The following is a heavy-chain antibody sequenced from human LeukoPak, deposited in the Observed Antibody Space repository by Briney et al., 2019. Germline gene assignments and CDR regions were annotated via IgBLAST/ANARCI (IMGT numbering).Heavy chain of an antibody. CDR2: ISYDGSNK. V-gene: IGHV3-30*04. J-gene: IGHJ4*02. CDR1: GFTFSSYA. D-gene: IGHD3-9*01. Sequence: GGSLRLSCAASGFTFSSYAMHWVRQAPGKGLEWVAVISYDGSNKYYADSVKGRFTISRDNSKNTLYLQMNSLRAEDTAVYYCARDFWYDILTGRFDYWGQGTLSPSPQ. CDR3: ARDFWYDILTGRFDY.